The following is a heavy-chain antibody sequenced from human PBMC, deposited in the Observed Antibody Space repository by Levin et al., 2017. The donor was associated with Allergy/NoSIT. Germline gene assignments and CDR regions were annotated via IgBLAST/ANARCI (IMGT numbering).Heavy chain of an antibody. CDR2: INEDGSAK. D-gene: IGHD3-10*01. Sequence: GGFLRLSCVVSGFSFSSSWMSWVRQAPGKGLEWVANINEDGSAKYYVDSVKGRFTVSRDNAENSLYLQMDDLRAEDTALYYCARDVTMGGEAWGQGTLVTVSS. CDR3: ARDVTMGGEA. J-gene: IGHJ5*02. CDR1: GFSFSSSW. V-gene: IGHV3-7*03.